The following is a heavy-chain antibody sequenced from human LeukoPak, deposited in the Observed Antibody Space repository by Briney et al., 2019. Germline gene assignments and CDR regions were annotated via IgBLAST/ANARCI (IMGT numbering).Heavy chain of an antibody. J-gene: IGHJ4*02. CDR1: GFTFSSYS. CDR2: ISSSSSSYI. CDR3: ARSLGAYYDFWSGYLLDY. V-gene: IGHV3-21*01. D-gene: IGHD3-3*01. Sequence: GGSLRLSCAASGFTFSSYSMNWVRQAPGKGLEWVSSISSSSSSYIYCADSVKGRFTISRDNAKNSLYLQMNSLRAEDTAVYYCARSLGAYYDFWSGYLLDYWGQGTLVTVSS.